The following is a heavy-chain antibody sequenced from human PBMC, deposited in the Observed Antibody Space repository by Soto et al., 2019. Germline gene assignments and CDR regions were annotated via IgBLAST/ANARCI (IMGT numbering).Heavy chain of an antibody. V-gene: IGHV1-8*01. CDR3: ARTLYVDNVDY. J-gene: IGHJ4*02. Sequence: QVQLVQSGAEVKKPGASVKVSCKASGYTFISYDINWVRQDTGQGLEWMGWMNPNSGNTGYAQKFQGRVTMTMNTSISTAYMELSSLRSEDTAVYYCARTLYVDNVDYWGQGPLVPVSS. CDR1: GYTFISYD. D-gene: IGHD4-17*01. CDR2: MNPNSGNT.